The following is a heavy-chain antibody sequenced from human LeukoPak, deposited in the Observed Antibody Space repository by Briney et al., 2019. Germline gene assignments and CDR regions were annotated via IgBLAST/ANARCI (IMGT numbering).Heavy chain of an antibody. V-gene: IGHV1-2*02. Sequence: ASVKVSCKASGYTFTGFYMHWVRQAPGQGFEWMGWINPNTGGTNYAQKFQGRVTMTRDTPISTAYMELSGLTSDDTAIYYCASYPRYSSSSPFDYWGQGTLVTVSS. CDR2: INPNTGGT. J-gene: IGHJ4*02. CDR3: ASYPRYSSSSPFDY. CDR1: GYTFTGFY. D-gene: IGHD6-6*01.